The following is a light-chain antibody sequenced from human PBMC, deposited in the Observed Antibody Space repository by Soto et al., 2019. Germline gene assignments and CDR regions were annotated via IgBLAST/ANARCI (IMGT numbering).Light chain of an antibody. V-gene: IGLV2-23*01. Sequence: QSALTQPASVSGSPGQSITISCTGTSSDVGSYNLVSWYQQHPGKAPKLMIYDGSKRTSGVSNRVSGAKSGNTASLTISGLQAADEADYYCCSYAGSSTNVVFGGGTKLTVL. CDR2: DGS. J-gene: IGLJ2*01. CDR3: CSYAGSSTNVV. CDR1: SSDVGSYNL.